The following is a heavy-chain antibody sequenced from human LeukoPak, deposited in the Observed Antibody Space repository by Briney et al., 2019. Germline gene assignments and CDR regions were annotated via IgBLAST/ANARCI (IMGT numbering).Heavy chain of an antibody. V-gene: IGHV1-69*01. CDR2: IIPIFGTA. CDR1: GGTFSSYA. Sequence: GASVKVSCKASGGTFSSYAISWVRQAPGQGLEWMGGIIPIFGTANYAQKFQGRVTITADESTSTACMELSSLRSEDTAVYYCAVPQGSGSYYWPVDYWGQGTLVTVSS. J-gene: IGHJ4*02. D-gene: IGHD3-10*01. CDR3: AVPQGSGSYYWPVDY.